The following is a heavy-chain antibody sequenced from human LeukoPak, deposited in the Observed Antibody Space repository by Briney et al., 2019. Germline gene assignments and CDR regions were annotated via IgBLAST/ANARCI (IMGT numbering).Heavy chain of an antibody. CDR1: GGSISSGNYY. CDR2: IYTSGST. CDR3: ARETGELPYYSDY. V-gene: IGHV4-61*02. Sequence: PSQTLFLSCTVSGGSISSGNYYWSWIRRPAGKRLEWIGRIYTSGSTNYNPSLKSRVTISGDTSKNQFSLKLSSVTAADTAVYYCARETGELPYYSDYWGQGTLVTVSS. J-gene: IGHJ4*02. D-gene: IGHD3-10*01.